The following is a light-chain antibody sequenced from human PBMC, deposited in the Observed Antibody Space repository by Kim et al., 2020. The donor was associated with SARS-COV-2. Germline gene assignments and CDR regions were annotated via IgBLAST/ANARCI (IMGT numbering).Light chain of an antibody. J-gene: IGLJ3*02. CDR3: GTWDSTLSGDWV. V-gene: IGLV1-51*01. Sequence: QSVLTQPPSMSAAPGQKVTISCSGSSSNIGNNYVSWYQQLPGTAPKLLIYDNNQRPSGIPDRFSGSKSGTSATLGITGLQTGDEADYYCGTWDSTLSGDWVFGGGTQLTVL. CDR1: SSNIGNNY. CDR2: DNN.